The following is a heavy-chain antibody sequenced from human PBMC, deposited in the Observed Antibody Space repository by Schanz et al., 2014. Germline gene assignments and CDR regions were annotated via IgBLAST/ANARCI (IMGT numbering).Heavy chain of an antibody. CDR3: ARDGVDAAAGGNY. CDR1: GYTFVSYS. J-gene: IGHJ4*02. V-gene: IGHV1-46*03. CDR2: INPSGGGT. Sequence: QVQLVQSGAEVKKPGASVKVSCKASGYTFVSYSMHWVRQAPGQGLEWMGIINPSGGGTTYAQKFRGAVTLTTDTSTDTAYLELTSLRSEDTAVYYCARDGVDAAAGGNYWGQGTLVTVSS. D-gene: IGHD6-13*01.